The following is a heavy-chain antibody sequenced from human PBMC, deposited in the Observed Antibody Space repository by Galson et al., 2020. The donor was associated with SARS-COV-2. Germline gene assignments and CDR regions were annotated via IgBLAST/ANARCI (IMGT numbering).Heavy chain of an antibody. CDR1: GDSISSYY. V-gene: IGHV4-59*13. D-gene: IGHD2-15*01. CDR3: ARVDCSGGSCYYYAFDL. J-gene: IGHJ3*01. Sequence: SETLSLTCTVSGDSISSYYWSWIRQPPGKGLEWIGHIYFSGSTSYKPSLKSRVTLSVDTSKNQLSLKLRSVTAADTAVYYCARVDCSGGSCYYYAFDLWGQGTMVTVSS. CDR2: IYFSGST.